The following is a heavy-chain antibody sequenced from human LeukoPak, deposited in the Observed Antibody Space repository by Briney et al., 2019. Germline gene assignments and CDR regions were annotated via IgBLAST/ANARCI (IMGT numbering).Heavy chain of an antibody. CDR3: AKRAAGPTYYFES. J-gene: IGHJ4*02. CDR2: ITASGGST. D-gene: IGHD6-13*01. CDR1: LFTFSSYA. V-gene: IGHV3-23*01. Sequence: GGSLRLSCAASLFTFSSYAMSCVRHAPGKGLEWVSNITASGGSTYYADSVKGRLTISRDNSKNTLYLQMNSLRAEDAALYYCAKRAAGPTYYFESWGQGTLVTVSS.